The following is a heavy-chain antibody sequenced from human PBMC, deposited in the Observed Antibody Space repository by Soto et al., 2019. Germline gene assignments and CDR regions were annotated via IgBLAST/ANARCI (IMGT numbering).Heavy chain of an antibody. CDR2: IYYSGST. D-gene: IGHD2-8*01. Sequence: SETLTLTCTVSGGSISSGGYYWSWIRQHPGKGLEWIGYIYYSGSTYYNPSLKSRVTISVDTSKNQFSLKLSSVTAADTAVYYCAGIDCTNGVCPDNWFDPWGQGTLVTVSS. CDR3: AGIDCTNGVCPDNWFDP. V-gene: IGHV4-31*03. J-gene: IGHJ5*02. CDR1: GGSISSGGYY.